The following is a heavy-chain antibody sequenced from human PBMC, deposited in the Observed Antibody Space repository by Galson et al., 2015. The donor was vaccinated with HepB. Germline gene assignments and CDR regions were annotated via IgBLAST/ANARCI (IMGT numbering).Heavy chain of an antibody. CDR1: GFTFSSYG. Sequence: SLRLSCAASGFTFSSYGMHWVRQAPGKGLEWVAVISYDGSNKYYADPVKGRFTISRDNSKNTLYLQMNSLRAEDTAVYYCAKVYCSSTSCYGMDVWGQGTTVTVSS. CDR3: AKVYCSSTSCYGMDV. J-gene: IGHJ6*02. D-gene: IGHD2-2*01. V-gene: IGHV3-30*18. CDR2: ISYDGSNK.